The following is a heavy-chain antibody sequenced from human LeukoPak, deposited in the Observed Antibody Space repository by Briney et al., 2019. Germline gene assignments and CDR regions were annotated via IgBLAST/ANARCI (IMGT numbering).Heavy chain of an antibody. CDR2: ISSSSSTI. CDR3: ARETHGSYYLDYFDY. J-gene: IGHJ4*02. V-gene: IGHV3-48*02. CDR1: GFTFSSYA. D-gene: IGHD1-26*01. Sequence: PGGSLRLSCAASGFTFSSYAMHWVRQAPGKGLEWVSYISSSSSTIYYADSVKGRFTISRDNAKNSLYLQMNGLRDEDTAVYYCARETHGSYYLDYFDYWGQGTLVTVSS.